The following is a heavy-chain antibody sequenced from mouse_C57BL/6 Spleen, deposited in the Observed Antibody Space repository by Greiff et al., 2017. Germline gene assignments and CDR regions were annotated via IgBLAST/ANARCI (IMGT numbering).Heavy chain of an antibody. CDR1: GFSLTSYG. CDR3: SRRDYDYDDYAMDY. D-gene: IGHD2-4*01. J-gene: IGHJ4*01. CDR2: IWSGGST. V-gene: IGHV2-2*01. Sequence: QVQLQQSGPGLVQPSQSLSITCTVSGFSLTSYGVHWVRQSPGKGLEWLGVIWSGGSTDYNAAFISRLSISKNNSKSQVFFKMNSLQADDTAIYYCSRRDYDYDDYAMDYWGQGTSVTVSS.